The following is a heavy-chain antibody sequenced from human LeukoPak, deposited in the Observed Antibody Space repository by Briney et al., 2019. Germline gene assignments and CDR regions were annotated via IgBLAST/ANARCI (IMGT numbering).Heavy chain of an antibody. Sequence: GGSLRLSCAASGFTFSSYGMKWVRQTPGKGLEWVSSISSSSVYIYYADSVKGRFTISRDNSKNTLYLQMNSLRAEDTAVYYCAKQANSGGVVNSFFDYWGQGTLVTVSS. CDR1: GFTFSSYG. CDR2: ISSSSVYI. D-gene: IGHD3-3*01. J-gene: IGHJ4*02. CDR3: AKQANSGGVVNSFFDY. V-gene: IGHV3-21*04.